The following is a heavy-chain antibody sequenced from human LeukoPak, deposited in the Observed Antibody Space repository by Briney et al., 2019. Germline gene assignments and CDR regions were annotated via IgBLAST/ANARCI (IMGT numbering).Heavy chain of an antibody. J-gene: IGHJ4*02. V-gene: IGHV3-23*01. CDR1: GLTFNSYA. CDR3: AKDPARPYDSSGYYSDY. CDR2: ISGSGGST. D-gene: IGHD3-22*01. Sequence: GGSLRLSCAASGLTFNSYAMSWVRQAPGKGLEWVSVISGSGGSTYDADSVKGRFTISRDNSKNTLGLQMHSLRAEDTAVYYCAKDPARPYDSSGYYSDYWGQGTLVTVSS.